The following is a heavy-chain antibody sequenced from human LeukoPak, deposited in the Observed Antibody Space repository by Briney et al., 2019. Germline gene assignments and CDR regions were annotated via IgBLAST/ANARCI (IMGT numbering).Heavy chain of an antibody. Sequence: GGALRLSCAASGFTFSTYWMQWVPQAPGKGVVWVSRINNDGSGTTYADSVKGRFTISRDKPKNTMFLQMNSLRAEDTAVYYCARDADGPGSLIDYWGQGALVTVSS. J-gene: IGHJ4*02. D-gene: IGHD2-8*01. CDR2: INNDGSGT. V-gene: IGHV3-74*01. CDR1: GFTFSTYW. CDR3: ARDADGPGSLIDY.